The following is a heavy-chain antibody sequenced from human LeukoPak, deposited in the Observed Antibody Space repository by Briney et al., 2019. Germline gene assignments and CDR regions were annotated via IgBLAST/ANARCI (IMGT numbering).Heavy chain of an antibody. CDR3: TITTGTTLGLMDY. CDR2: INHSGST. D-gene: IGHD1-1*01. Sequence: KSLETLSLTCAVYGGSFSGYYWRWIRQPPGKGLEWIGEINHSGSTNYNPSLKSRGTISVDTSKNQLSLKMRSVTAADTAVYYCTITTGTTLGLMDYWGQGTLVTVSS. V-gene: IGHV4-34*01. CDR1: GGSFSGYY. J-gene: IGHJ4*02.